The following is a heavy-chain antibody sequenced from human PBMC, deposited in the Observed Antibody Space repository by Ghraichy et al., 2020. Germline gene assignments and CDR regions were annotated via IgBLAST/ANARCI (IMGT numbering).Heavy chain of an antibody. D-gene: IGHD1-26*01. CDR3: ARDMPREDY. CDR2: IKGDGTEI. V-gene: IGHV3-74*01. J-gene: IGHJ4*02. CDR1: GFSFRNYW. Sequence: GGSLRLSCAASGFSFRNYWMHWVRQAPGKGPVWVSHIKGDGTEITYGDSVKGRFTISRDNVKNTLYLQMNDLRAEDTAIYYCARDMPREDYWGQGTLVTVSS.